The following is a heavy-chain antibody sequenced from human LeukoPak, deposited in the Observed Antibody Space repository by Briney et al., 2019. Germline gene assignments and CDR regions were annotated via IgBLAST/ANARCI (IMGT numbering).Heavy chain of an antibody. CDR2: IYHSGST. V-gene: IGHV4-38-2*02. J-gene: IGHJ4*02. CDR1: GYSISSGYY. CDR3: ASAHRDDALVADY. Sequence: PSETLSLTCTVSGYSISSGYYWGWIRQPPGKGLEWIGSIYHSGSTYYNPSLKSRVTISVDTSKNQFSLKLSSFTAPSTAVAAEASAHRDDALVADYCGQGTLVTVSS. D-gene: IGHD2-2*01.